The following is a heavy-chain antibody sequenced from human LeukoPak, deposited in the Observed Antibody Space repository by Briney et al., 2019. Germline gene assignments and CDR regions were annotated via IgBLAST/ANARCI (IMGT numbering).Heavy chain of an antibody. Sequence: PSETLSLTCTVSGGSISSSSYYWGWIRQPPGKGLEWIGSIYYSGSTYYNPSLKSRVTISVDTSKNQFSLKLSSVTAADTAVYYCARRSGSLFHYWGQGTLVTVSS. CDR1: GGSISSSSYY. D-gene: IGHD1-26*01. J-gene: IGHJ4*02. V-gene: IGHV4-39*01. CDR2: IYYSGST. CDR3: ARRSGSLFHY.